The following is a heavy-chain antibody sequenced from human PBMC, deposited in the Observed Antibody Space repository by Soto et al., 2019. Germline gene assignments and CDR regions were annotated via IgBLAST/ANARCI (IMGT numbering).Heavy chain of an antibody. Sequence: SGGSLRLSCAASGFTFSSYAMSWVRQAPGKGLEWVSAISGSGGSTYYADSVKGRFTISRDNSKNTLYLQMNSLRAEATAVYYCAKDRRDSSGYYALDYWGQGTLVTVSS. J-gene: IGHJ4*02. CDR2: ISGSGGST. D-gene: IGHD3-22*01. V-gene: IGHV3-23*01. CDR1: GFTFSSYA. CDR3: AKDRRDSSGYYALDY.